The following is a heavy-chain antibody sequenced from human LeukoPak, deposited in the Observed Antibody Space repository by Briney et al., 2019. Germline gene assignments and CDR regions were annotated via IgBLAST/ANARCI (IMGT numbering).Heavy chain of an antibody. V-gene: IGHV4-39*07. CDR2: IYYSGST. D-gene: IGHD4-17*01. CDR3: ASSADYGDYVGWFDP. J-gene: IGHJ5*02. CDR1: GGSISSSSYY. Sequence: SETLSLTCTVSGGSISSSSYYWGWIRQPPGKGLEWIGSIYYSGSTYYNPSLKSRVTISVDTSKNQFSPKLSSVTAADTAVYYCASSADYGDYVGWFDPWGQGTLVTVSS.